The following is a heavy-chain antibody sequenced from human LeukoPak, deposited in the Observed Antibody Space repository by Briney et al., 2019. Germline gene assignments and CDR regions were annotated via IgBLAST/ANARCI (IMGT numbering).Heavy chain of an antibody. J-gene: IGHJ2*01. CDR3: AGRLMGPLYWYFDL. Sequence: PSETLSLTCTVSGGSISSYYWSWIRQPPGKGLEWIGYIYYSGSTNYNPSLKSRVTISVDTSKNQFSLKLSSVTAADTAVYYCAGRLMGPLYWYFDLWGRGTLVTVSS. CDR1: GGSISSYY. CDR2: IYYSGST. V-gene: IGHV4-59*12. D-gene: IGHD1-26*01.